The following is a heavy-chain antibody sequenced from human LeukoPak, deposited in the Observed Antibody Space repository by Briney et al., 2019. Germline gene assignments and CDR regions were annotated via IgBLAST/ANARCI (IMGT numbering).Heavy chain of an antibody. CDR1: GFTFSNAW. J-gene: IGHJ4*02. D-gene: IGHD3-16*01. CDR2: IKSKTDGGTT. CDR3: TVHDYVWGSSGNDDY. Sequence: PGGSLRLSCAASGFTFSNAWMSWVRQAPGKGLEWVGRIKSKTDGGTTDYAAPVKGRFTISRDDSKNTLYLQMNSLKTEDTAVYYCTVHDYVWGSSGNDDYWGQGTLVTVSS. V-gene: IGHV3-15*01.